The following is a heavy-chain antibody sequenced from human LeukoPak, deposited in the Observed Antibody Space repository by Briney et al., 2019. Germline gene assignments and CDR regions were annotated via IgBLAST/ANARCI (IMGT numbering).Heavy chain of an antibody. D-gene: IGHD3-10*01. Sequence: GGSLRLSCAASGFTFSSYAMHWVRQAPGKGLEWVAVISYDGSNKYYADSVKGRFTISRDNSKNTLYLQMNSLRAEDTAVYYCASGIRGQYYFDYWGQGTLVTVSS. V-gene: IGHV3-30-3*01. J-gene: IGHJ4*02. CDR1: GFTFSSYA. CDR2: ISYDGSNK. CDR3: ASGIRGQYYFDY.